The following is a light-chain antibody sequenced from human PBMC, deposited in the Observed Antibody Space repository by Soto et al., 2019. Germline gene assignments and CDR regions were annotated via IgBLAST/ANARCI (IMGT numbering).Light chain of an antibody. CDR2: DAS. CDR1: QSISDY. V-gene: IGKV3-11*01. J-gene: IGKJ4*01. CDR3: QHRSNWPLT. Sequence: EIVLTQSPATLSLSPGETAAISCRASQSISDYLAWYQQKPGQAPRLLIYDASNRATGVPGRFRGSGSGTDFTLSISSLEPEDFAVYFCQHRSNWPLTFGGGTKVDLK.